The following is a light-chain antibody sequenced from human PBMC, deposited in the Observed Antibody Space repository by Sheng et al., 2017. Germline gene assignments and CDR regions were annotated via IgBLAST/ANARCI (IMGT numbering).Light chain of an antibody. V-gene: IGLV4-69*01. CDR1: SAHSTYA. Sequence: QLMLTQSPSASASLGASVKFTCTLSSAHSTYAIAWHQQRPEEGPRFLIKINRDGSLVKGDGIPDHFSVSVSGPERYLTISNVQSEDEGVYHCQTWASGIQVFGGGTKLTVL. J-gene: IGLJ2*01. CDR3: QTWASGIQV. CDR2: INRDGSL.